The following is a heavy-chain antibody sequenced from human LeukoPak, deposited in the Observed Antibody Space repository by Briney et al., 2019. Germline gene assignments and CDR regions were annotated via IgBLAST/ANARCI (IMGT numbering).Heavy chain of an antibody. D-gene: IGHD2-15*01. Sequence: ASVSVSCTASGYTFTGYYMHWVRQAPGQGLEWMGWINTNSGGTNYAQTFQGRVTMTRDTSISTAYMELSRLRSDDTAVYYCARVVVVAATPWGSFDPWGQGTLVTVSS. CDR2: INTNSGGT. CDR1: GYTFTGYY. J-gene: IGHJ5*02. CDR3: ARVVVVAATPWGSFDP. V-gene: IGHV1-2*02.